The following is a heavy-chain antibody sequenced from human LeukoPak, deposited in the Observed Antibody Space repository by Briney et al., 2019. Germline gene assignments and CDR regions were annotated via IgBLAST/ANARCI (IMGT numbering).Heavy chain of an antibody. D-gene: IGHD3-22*01. CDR1: GGSISSSGYY. V-gene: IGHV4-39*01. J-gene: IGHJ4*02. CDR3: ARHGDSSQWVIDY. CDR2: IYYSGST. Sequence: SETLSLTCTVSGGSISSSGYYWAWIRQPPGKGLEWIGSIYYSGSTYYNPSLKSRVTISVDTSKKQFSLKLSTVTAADTAVYYCARHGDSSQWVIDYWGQGTLVTVSS.